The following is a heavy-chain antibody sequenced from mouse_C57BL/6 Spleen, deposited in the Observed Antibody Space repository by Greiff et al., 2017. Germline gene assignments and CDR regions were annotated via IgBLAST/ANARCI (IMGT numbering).Heavy chain of an antibody. J-gene: IGHJ3*01. CDR3: APFYGNYVAY. CDR1: GYAFSSSW. D-gene: IGHD2-10*01. V-gene: IGHV1-82*01. CDR2: IYPGDGDT. Sequence: VQLQESGPELVKPGASVKISCKASGYAFSSSWMNWVKQRPGKGLEWIGRIYPGDGDTNYNGKFKGKATLTADKSSSTAYMQLSSLTSEDSAVYFCAPFYGNYVAYWGQGILVTVSA.